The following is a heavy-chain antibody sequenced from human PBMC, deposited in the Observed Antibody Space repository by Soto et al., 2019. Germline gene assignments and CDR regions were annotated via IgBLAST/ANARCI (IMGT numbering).Heavy chain of an antibody. CDR3: ARAYYDSSGYSRDWFDP. Sequence: SVKVSCKASGGTFSSYAISWVRQAPGQGLEWMGGIIPIFGTANYAQKFQGRVTITADESTSTAYMELSSLRSEDTAVYYCARAYYDSSGYSRDWFDPWGQGTLVTVSS. V-gene: IGHV1-69*13. J-gene: IGHJ5*02. D-gene: IGHD3-22*01. CDR2: IIPIFGTA. CDR1: GGTFSSYA.